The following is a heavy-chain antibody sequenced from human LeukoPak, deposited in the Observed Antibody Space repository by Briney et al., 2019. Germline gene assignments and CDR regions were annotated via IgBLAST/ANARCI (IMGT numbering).Heavy chain of an antibody. CDR1: GFTFSSYA. CDR3: ARDHGSGSYSDY. Sequence: GGSLRLSCAASGFTFSSYAMHWVRQAPGKGLEYVSGISTNGGSTNYANSVKGRFTISRDNSKNTLYFQMGSLRAEDMAVYYCARDHGSGSYSDYWGQGTLVTVPS. CDR2: ISTNGGST. V-gene: IGHV3-64*01. D-gene: IGHD1-26*01. J-gene: IGHJ4*02.